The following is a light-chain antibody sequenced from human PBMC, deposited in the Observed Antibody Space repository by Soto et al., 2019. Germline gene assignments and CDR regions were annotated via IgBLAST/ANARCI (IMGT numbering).Light chain of an antibody. V-gene: IGLV2-8*01. CDR3: SSYGGSSNLV. CDR1: SSDVGGYNY. J-gene: IGLJ2*01. CDR2: EVN. Sequence: QSVLTQPPSASGSPGQSVTISCTGTSSDVGGYNYVSWYQQHPGKAPKLMIYEVNKRPSGVPDRFSGSKSGNTASLTVSGLQAEDEADYYCSSYGGSSNLVFGGGTKL.